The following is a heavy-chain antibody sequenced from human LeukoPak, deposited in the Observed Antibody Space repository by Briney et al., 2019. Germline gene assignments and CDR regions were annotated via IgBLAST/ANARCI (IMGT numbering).Heavy chain of an antibody. Sequence: AGGSLRLSCAASGFTFSSYAMHWVRQAPGKGLEWVAVISYDGSNKYYADSVKGRFTISRDNSKNTLYLQMNSLRAEDTAVYYCARGYFAGIDYWGQGTLVTVSS. J-gene: IGHJ4*02. D-gene: IGHD1-14*01. CDR2: ISYDGSNK. CDR3: ARGYFAGIDY. CDR1: GFTFSSYA. V-gene: IGHV3-30-3*01.